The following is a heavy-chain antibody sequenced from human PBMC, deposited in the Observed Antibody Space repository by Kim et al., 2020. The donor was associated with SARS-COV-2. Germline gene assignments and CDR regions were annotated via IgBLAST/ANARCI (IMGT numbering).Heavy chain of an antibody. D-gene: IGHD3-9*01. Sequence: STYYNPSLKSRVTISVDTSKNQFSLKLSSVTAADTAVYYCARDILTGYDYWGQGTLVTVSS. J-gene: IGHJ4*02. CDR2: ST. V-gene: IGHV4-31*02. CDR3: ARDILTGYDY.